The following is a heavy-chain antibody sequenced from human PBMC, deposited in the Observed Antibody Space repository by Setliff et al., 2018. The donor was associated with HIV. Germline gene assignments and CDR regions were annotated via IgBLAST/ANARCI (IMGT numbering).Heavy chain of an antibody. Sequence: SETLSLTCTVYGGSFSNYYTNWIRQPPGKGLEWIGELSPSGTTNYSPSLKSRVSMSVDRSKHQFSLNLTSVTAADTAVYYCARGHCSGTNCYGVDYYGMDVWGQGTTVTVS. CDR1: GGSFSNYY. J-gene: IGHJ6*02. CDR2: LSPSGTT. CDR3: ARGHCSGTNCYGVDYYGMDV. D-gene: IGHD2-2*01. V-gene: IGHV4-34*01.